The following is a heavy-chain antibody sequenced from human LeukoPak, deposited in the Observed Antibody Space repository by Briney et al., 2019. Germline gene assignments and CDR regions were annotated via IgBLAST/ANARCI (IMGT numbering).Heavy chain of an antibody. J-gene: IGHJ6*03. Sequence: ASVKVSCKASGGTFSSYAISWVRQAPGQGLEWMGGIIPIFGTANYAQKFQGRVTITTDESTSTAYMELSSLRSEDTAVYYCAGGDDYSNYPKDYYYYYYMDVWGKGTTVTVSS. V-gene: IGHV1-69*05. CDR3: AGGDDYSNYPKDYYYYYYMDV. CDR2: IIPIFGTA. D-gene: IGHD4-11*01. CDR1: GGTFSSYA.